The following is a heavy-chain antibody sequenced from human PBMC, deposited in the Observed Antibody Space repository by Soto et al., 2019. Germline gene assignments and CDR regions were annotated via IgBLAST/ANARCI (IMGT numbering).Heavy chain of an antibody. CDR3: AKGITYCSSTSCYADHYYYYYMDV. CDR2: ISGSGGST. J-gene: IGHJ6*03. V-gene: IGHV3-23*01. Sequence: EVQLLESGGGLVQPGGSLRLSCAASGFTFSSYAMSWFRQPPGRGLEWASAISGSGGSTYYADSVKGRFTISRDNSKNTLYLQMNSLRAEDTAVYYCAKGITYCSSTSCYADHYYYYYMDVWGKGTTVTVSS. CDR1: GFTFSSYA. D-gene: IGHD2-2*01.